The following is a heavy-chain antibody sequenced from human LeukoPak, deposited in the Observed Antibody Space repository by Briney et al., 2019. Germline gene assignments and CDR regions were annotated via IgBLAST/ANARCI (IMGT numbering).Heavy chain of an antibody. V-gene: IGHV1-46*01. Sequence: ASVKVSCKASGYSFTNYYMHWVRQAPGQGLEWMGIINPSGGSTTNAQKFQGRVTMTRDTSTTTVYMELNSLRSDDTAMYYCARDERDVVVVPGAMPYWGQGTLVTVSS. J-gene: IGHJ4*02. CDR1: GYSFTNYY. CDR3: ARDERDVVVVPGAMPY. D-gene: IGHD2-2*01. CDR2: INPSGGST.